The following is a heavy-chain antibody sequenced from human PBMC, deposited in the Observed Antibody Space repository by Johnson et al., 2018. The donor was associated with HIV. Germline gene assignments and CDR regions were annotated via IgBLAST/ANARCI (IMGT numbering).Heavy chain of an antibody. Sequence: EVQLLESGGGLVQPGGSLRLSCAASRFTFSSYWMSWVRQAPGKGLEWVANIRQDGSERYYVDSVKGRFTISRDNAKNSLYLQMNSLRAEDTAIYYCARDIRLGAIDAFDIWGQGTMVTVSS. CDR2: IRQDGSER. V-gene: IGHV3-7*05. CDR1: RFTFSSYW. CDR3: ARDIRLGAIDAFDI. D-gene: IGHD1-26*01. J-gene: IGHJ3*02.